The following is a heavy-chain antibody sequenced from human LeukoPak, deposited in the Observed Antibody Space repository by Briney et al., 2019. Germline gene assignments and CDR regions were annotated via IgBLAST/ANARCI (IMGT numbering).Heavy chain of an antibody. CDR1: GFTLRGFG. Sequence: PGGSLRLSCAASGFTLRGFGVPWVRRAPGKGLEWLAGIWNDGINKYYADSAKGRFTISRDNVMNTVSLHMDSLGVEDTAVYYCATGVCFATHWGQGTLVTVSS. V-gene: IGHV3-33*02. J-gene: IGHJ4*02. CDR3: ATGVCFATH. CDR2: IWNDGINK. D-gene: IGHD2-8*01.